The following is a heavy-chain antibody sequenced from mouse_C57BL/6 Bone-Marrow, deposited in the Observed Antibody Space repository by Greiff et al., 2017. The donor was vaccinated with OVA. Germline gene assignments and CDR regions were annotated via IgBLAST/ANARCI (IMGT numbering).Heavy chain of an antibody. D-gene: IGHD1-1*01. CDR3: ARKIITTVVPYWYFDG. J-gene: IGHJ1*03. CDR1: GYTFTDYN. CDR2: INPNNGGT. Sequence: VQLKESGPELVKPGASVKIPCKASGYTFTDYNMDWVKQSHGKSLEWIGDINPNNGGTIYNQKFKGKATLTVDKFSSTAYMELRSLTSEDTAVYYCARKIITTVVPYWYFDGWGTGTTVTVSS. V-gene: IGHV1-18*01.